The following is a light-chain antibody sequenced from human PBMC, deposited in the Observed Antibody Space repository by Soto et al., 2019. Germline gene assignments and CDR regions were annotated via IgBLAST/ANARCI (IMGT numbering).Light chain of an antibody. V-gene: IGKV3-15*01. CDR3: QQYDSWPLT. CDR1: QSVSTN. CDR2: GAS. J-gene: IGKJ4*01. Sequence: EVVMTQSPATLSVSPGGRATLSCRASQSVSTNLAWYQQKPGQAPRLLIYGASTRATGVPGRFSGSGSGTDFNLTISSPQSEEFGVYFCQQYDSWPLTFGGGTKVEIK.